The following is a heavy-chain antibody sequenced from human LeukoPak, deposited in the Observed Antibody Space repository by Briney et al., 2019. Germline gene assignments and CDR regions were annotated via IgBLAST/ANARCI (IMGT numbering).Heavy chain of an antibody. Sequence: SETLSLTCTVSGGSINSGGYYWSWIRQHPGKGLEWFGYIYYSGSTYYNPSLKSRVTISIDTSKNQFSLKLSSVTAADTAVYYCARGRYSSSWYIDYWGQGTQVTVSS. CDR2: IYYSGST. CDR1: GGSINSGGYY. D-gene: IGHD6-13*01. J-gene: IGHJ4*02. V-gene: IGHV4-31*03. CDR3: ARGRYSSSWYIDY.